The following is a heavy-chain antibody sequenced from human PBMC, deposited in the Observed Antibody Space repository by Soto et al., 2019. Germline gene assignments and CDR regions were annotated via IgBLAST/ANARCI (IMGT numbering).Heavy chain of an antibody. J-gene: IGHJ4*02. D-gene: IGHD3-3*01. V-gene: IGHV2-5*02. Sequence: QITLNESGPTQVKPRQTLTLTCTFSGFSLTTSGVGVGWIRQSPGKAPEWLALIYWDDDKRYSPSLKSRLTITKDTSKNHVVLTMADLDPADTATYYCAHRVIRTVFGVVTTTAIYFDFWGQGTPVAVSS. CDR2: IYWDDDK. CDR3: AHRVIRTVFGVVTTTAIYFDF. CDR1: GFSLTTSGVG.